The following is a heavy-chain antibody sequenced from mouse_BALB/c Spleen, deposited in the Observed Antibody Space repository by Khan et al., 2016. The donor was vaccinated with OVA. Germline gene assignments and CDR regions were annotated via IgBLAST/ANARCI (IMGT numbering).Heavy chain of an antibody. J-gene: IGHJ3*01. V-gene: IGHV14-1*02. CDR3: ARSGYFAWFAY. Sequence: VQLQQSGAELVRPGALVKLSCKASGFNIKDYYMHWVKQRHEQGLEWIGWIDPENGKTIYDPKFQGKASITADTSSNTAYLQLSSLTSEDTAVYSCARSGYFAWFAYWGQGTLVTVSA. CDR1: GFNIKDYY. CDR2: IDPENGKT.